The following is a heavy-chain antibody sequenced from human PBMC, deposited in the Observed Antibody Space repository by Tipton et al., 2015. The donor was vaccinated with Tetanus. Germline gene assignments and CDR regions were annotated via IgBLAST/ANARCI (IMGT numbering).Heavy chain of an antibody. CDR2: ISSSSSYI. V-gene: IGHV3-21*01. D-gene: IGHD3-9*01. CDR3: AKDGPSALRYFPHLFHH. J-gene: IGHJ1*01. Sequence: SLRLSCAASGFTFSSYSMNWVRQAPGKGLEWVSSISSSSSYIYYADSVKGRFTISRDNAKNSLYLQMNSLRAEDTAVYYCAKDGPSALRYFPHLFHHWGQGTLVTVSS. CDR1: GFTFSSYS.